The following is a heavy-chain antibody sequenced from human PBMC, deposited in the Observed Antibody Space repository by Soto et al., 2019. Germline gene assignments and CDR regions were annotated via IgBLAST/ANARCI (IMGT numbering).Heavy chain of an antibody. J-gene: IGHJ6*02. Sequence: GGSLRLSCAASGFTFSSYAMHWVRQAPGKGLEWVAVISYDGSNKYYADSVKGRFTISRDNSKNTLYLQMNSLRAEDTAVYYCARDVGIGFLEWLHYPNYYYYYGMDVWGQGTTVTVSS. V-gene: IGHV3-30-3*01. CDR1: GFTFSSYA. CDR2: ISYDGSNK. D-gene: IGHD3-3*01. CDR3: ARDVGIGFLEWLHYPNYYYYYGMDV.